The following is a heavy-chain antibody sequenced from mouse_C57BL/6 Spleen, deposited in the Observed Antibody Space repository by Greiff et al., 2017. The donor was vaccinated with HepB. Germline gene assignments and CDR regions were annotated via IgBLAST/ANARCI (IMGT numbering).Heavy chain of an antibody. V-gene: IGHV1-15*01. CDR2: IDPETGGT. CDR3: TRKTTVVEYYFDY. CDR1: GYTFTDYE. Sequence: VQLQQSGAELVRPGASVTLSCKASGYTFTDYEMHWVKQTPVHGLEWIGAIDPETGGTAYNQKFKGKAILTADKSSSTAYMELRSLTSEDSAVYYCTRKTTVVEYYFDYWGQGTTLTVSS. D-gene: IGHD1-1*01. J-gene: IGHJ2*01.